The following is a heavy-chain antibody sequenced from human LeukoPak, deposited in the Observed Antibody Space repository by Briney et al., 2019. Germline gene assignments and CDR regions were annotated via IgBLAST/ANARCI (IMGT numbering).Heavy chain of an antibody. CDR3: AKDSRTPWFDP. CDR2: ISGGGDTT. CDR1: GFTFNSCS. J-gene: IGHJ5*02. Sequence: GGSLRLSCAASGFTFNSCSVTWVRQAPGKGLEWVSVISGGGDTTYYADSVKGRFTISRDNSKNTLYLQMNSLRAEDTAVYYCAKDSRTPWFDPWGQGTLVTVSS. V-gene: IGHV3-23*01. D-gene: IGHD6-13*01.